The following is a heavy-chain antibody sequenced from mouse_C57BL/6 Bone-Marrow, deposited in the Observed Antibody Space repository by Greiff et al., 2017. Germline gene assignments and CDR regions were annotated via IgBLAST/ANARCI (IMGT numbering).Heavy chain of an antibody. CDR2: IYPRSGNT. Sequence: QVQLQQSGAELARPGASVKLSCKASGYTFTSYGISWVKQRTGQGLEWIGEIYPRSGNTYYNEKFKGKATLTADKSSSTAYMELRSLTSEDSAVYFCARNKVAWFAYWGQGTLVTVSA. CDR3: ARNKVAWFAY. CDR1: GYTFTSYG. J-gene: IGHJ3*01. V-gene: IGHV1-81*01.